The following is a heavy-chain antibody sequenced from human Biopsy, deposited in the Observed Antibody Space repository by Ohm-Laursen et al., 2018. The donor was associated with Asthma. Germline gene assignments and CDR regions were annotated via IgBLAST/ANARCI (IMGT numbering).Heavy chain of an antibody. CDR2: VNTGNGDT. D-gene: IGHD3-9*01. CDR3: ARTYYDFLTGQVKDVFGV. CDR1: GYTFIGCH. J-gene: IGHJ3*01. V-gene: IGHV1-3*04. Sequence: SVKVSCKASGYTFIGCHIHWMRQAPGQGLEWMGWVNTGNGDTKYSQKFQGRVTITRDTSASTAYMELRSLRSEDTATYYCARTYYDFLTGQVKDVFGVWGQGTMVTVSS.